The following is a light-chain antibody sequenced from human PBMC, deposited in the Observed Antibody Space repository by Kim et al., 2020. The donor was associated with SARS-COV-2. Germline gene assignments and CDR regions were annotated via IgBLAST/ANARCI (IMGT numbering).Light chain of an antibody. CDR1: QSVSSSY. CDR3: QQYGSSPPNT. CDR2: GAS. Sequence: SPGELAPLSCRASQSVSSSYFAWYQQKPGQAPRLLIYGASSRATGIPDRFSGSGSGTDFTLTISRLEPEDFAVYYCQQYGSSPPNTFGQGTKLEI. J-gene: IGKJ2*01. V-gene: IGKV3-20*01.